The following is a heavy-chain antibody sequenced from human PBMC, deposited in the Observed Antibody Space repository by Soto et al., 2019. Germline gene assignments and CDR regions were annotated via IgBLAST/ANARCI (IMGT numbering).Heavy chain of an antibody. Sequence: ASVKVSCKASGGTFSSYTISWVRQAPGQGLEWMGRIIPILGIANYAQKFQGRVTITADKSTSTAYMELSSLRSEDTAVYYCARDSNDSGAFDIWGQGTMVTVSS. J-gene: IGHJ3*02. V-gene: IGHV1-69*04. D-gene: IGHD3-10*01. CDR2: IIPILGIA. CDR1: GGTFSSYT. CDR3: ARDSNDSGAFDI.